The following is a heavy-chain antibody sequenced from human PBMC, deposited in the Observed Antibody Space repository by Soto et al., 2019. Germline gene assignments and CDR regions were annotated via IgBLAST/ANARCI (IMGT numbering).Heavy chain of an antibody. CDR3: AREMIPMIMGGMSAMDV. V-gene: IGHV3-30*04. Sequence: QVQLVESGGGVVQPERSQRLSCAASKFTFRTYVMHWVRQAPGKGLEWVALISFDGSNKYYADSVKGRFTISRDNSKNTGYLQMNSLRPEDTAVYYCAREMIPMIMGGMSAMDVWGQGTTVTVSS. J-gene: IGHJ6*02. D-gene: IGHD3-22*01. CDR2: ISFDGSNK. CDR1: KFTFRTYV.